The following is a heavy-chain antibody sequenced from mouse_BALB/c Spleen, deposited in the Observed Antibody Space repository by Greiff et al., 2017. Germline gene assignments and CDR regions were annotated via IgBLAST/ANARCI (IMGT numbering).Heavy chain of an antibody. V-gene: IGHV1S81*02. D-gene: IGHD2-14*01. J-gene: IGHJ2*01. CDR3: ARHYRYDVFDY. Sequence: QVHVKQSGAELVKPGASVKLSCKASGFTFTSYWMHWVKQRPGQGLEWIGEINPSNGRTNYNEKFKSKATLTVDKSSSTAYMQLSSLTSEDSAVYYCARHYRYDVFDYWGQGTTLTVSS. CDR1: GFTFTSYW. CDR2: INPSNGRT.